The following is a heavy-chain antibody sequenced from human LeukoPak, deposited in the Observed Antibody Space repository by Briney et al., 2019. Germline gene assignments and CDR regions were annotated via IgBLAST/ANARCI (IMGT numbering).Heavy chain of an antibody. V-gene: IGHV4-59*01. J-gene: IGHJ4*02. CDR3: ARGSIAALGY. CDR1: GGSISSYY. D-gene: IGHD6-6*01. CDR2: IYNSGST. Sequence: SETLSLTCTVSGGSISSYYWSWIRQPPGKGLEWIGYIYNSGSTNYNPSLKSRVTISVDTSKNQFSLKLSSVTAADTAVYCCARGSIAALGYWGQGTLVTVSS.